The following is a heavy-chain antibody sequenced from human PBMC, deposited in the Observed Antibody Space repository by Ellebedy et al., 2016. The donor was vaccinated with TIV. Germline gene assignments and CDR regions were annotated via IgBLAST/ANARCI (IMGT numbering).Heavy chain of an antibody. Sequence: GGSLRLSXAASGFTLSDNYMSWVRQAPGKGLEWVSVIYSDGSTYYADSVKGRFTISRDNFQNTLSLQINSLRAEDTAVYYCARAGSMAVAADDAFDIWGQGTMVTVSS. CDR2: IYSDGST. J-gene: IGHJ3*02. CDR3: ARAGSMAVAADDAFDI. D-gene: IGHD6-19*01. V-gene: IGHV3-53*01. CDR1: GFTLSDNY.